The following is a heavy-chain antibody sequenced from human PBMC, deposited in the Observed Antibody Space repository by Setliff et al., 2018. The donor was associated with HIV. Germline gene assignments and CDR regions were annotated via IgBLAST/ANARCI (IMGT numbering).Heavy chain of an antibody. D-gene: IGHD1-26*01. J-gene: IGHJ6*02. CDR3: ASSGYSLYYYYGMDV. CDR2: IDASANT. V-gene: IGHV4-39*07. Sequence: LSLTCTVSGGSISSGDYYWAWIRQAPGKGLEWIGCIDASANTYYIPSLKSRATISIDTSKNQLSLKLSSVTAADTAVYYCASSGYSLYYYYGMDVWGQGTTVTVSS. CDR1: GGSISSGDYY.